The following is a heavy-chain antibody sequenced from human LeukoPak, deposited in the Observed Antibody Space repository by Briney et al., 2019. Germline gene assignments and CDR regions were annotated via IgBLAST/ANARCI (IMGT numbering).Heavy chain of an antibody. J-gene: IGHJ4*02. CDR3: MSTSNWGSVIFDY. V-gene: IGHV1-2*02. CDR1: GYTFTDYY. D-gene: IGHD7-27*01. CDR2: INPNSGGT. Sequence: ASVKVSCKASGYTFTDYYIHWVRQAPGHGLEWVGWINPNSGGTNYAQKFQGRVTMTRDTSISTAYMELRSLRSEDTAVYYCMSTSNWGSVIFDYWGQGTPVIVSS.